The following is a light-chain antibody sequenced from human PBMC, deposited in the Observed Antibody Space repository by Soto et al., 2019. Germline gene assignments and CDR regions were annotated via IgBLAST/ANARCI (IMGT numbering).Light chain of an antibody. Sequence: EIVLTQSPATLFLSPGARATLSSRASQSVSIYLAWYKQNPGQAPRIISYDASNRATGIPARFSGSGSGTEFTLTTSSLEPEDFEVYYCQQRSNWPITFGQGTRLEIK. CDR3: QQRSNWPIT. V-gene: IGKV3-11*01. J-gene: IGKJ5*01. CDR2: DAS. CDR1: QSVSIY.